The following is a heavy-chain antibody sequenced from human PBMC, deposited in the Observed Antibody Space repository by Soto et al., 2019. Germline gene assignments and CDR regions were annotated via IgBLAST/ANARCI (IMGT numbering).Heavy chain of an antibody. J-gene: IGHJ6*02. CDR1: GFTFSSYG. CDR2: ISYDGSNK. CDR3: AKDVFTFGGVYGMDV. V-gene: IGHV3-30*18. Sequence: QVQLVESGGGVVQPGRSLRLSCAASGFTFSSYGMHWVRQAPGKGLEWVAVISYDGSNKYYADSVKGRFTISRDNSKNTLYLQMNSLRAEDTAVYYCAKDVFTFGGVYGMDVWGQGTTVTVS. D-gene: IGHD3-16*01.